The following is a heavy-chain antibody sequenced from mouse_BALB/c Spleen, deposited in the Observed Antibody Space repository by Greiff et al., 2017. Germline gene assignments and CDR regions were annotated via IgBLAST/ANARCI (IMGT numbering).Heavy chain of an antibody. CDR3: ARGGWVGFDY. Sequence: EVQLVESGGGLVKPGGSLKLSCAASGFTFSSYAMSWVRQTPEKRLEWVASISSGGSTYYPDSVKGRFTISRDNARNILYLQMSSLRSEDTAMYYCARGGWVGFDYWGQGTTLTVSS. J-gene: IGHJ2*01. CDR1: GFTFSSYA. D-gene: IGHD2-3*01. CDR2: ISSGGST. V-gene: IGHV5-6-5*01.